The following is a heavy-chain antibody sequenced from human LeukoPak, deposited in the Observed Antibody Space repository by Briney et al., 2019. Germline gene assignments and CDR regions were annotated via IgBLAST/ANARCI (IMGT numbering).Heavy chain of an antibody. D-gene: IGHD3-3*01. CDR2: INHSGST. V-gene: IGHV4-34*01. CDR1: GGSFSGYY. J-gene: IGHJ4*02. CDR3: ARGSRGMEWLLYRRGFDY. Sequence: SETLSLTCAVHGGSFSGYYWSWIRQPPGKGLEWIGEINHSGSTNYNPSLKSRVTISVDTSKNQFSLKLSSVTAADTAVYYCARGSRGMEWLLYRRGFDYWGQGTLVTVSS.